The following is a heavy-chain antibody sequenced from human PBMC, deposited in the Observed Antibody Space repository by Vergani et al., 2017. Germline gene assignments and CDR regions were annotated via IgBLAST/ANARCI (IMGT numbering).Heavy chain of an antibody. V-gene: IGHV3-23*04. CDR1: GFTFSSYA. D-gene: IGHD3-3*01. CDR2: ISGSGGST. J-gene: IGHJ4*02. CDR3: AKAWSGFGVVDPDY. Sequence: EVQLVETGGGLIQPGGSLRLSCAASGFTFSSYAMRWVRQAPGKGLEWVSAISGSGGSTYYADSVKGRFTISRDNSKNTLYLQMNSLRAEDTAVYYCAKAWSGFGVVDPDYWGQGTLVTVSS.